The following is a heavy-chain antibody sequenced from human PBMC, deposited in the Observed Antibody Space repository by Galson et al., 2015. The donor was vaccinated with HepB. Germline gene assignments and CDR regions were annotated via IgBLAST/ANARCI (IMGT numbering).Heavy chain of an antibody. D-gene: IGHD3-22*01. J-gene: IGHJ3*02. CDR1: GYTFTSYY. CDR2: INPSGGST. V-gene: IGHV1-46*01. CDR3: ARGQEPGPVVARHNDAFDI. Sequence: SVKVSCKASGYTFTSYYMHWVRQAPGQGLEWMGIINPSGGSTSYAQKFQGRVTMTRDTSTSTVYMELSSLRSEDTAVYYCARGQEPGPVVARHNDAFDIWGQGTMVTVSS.